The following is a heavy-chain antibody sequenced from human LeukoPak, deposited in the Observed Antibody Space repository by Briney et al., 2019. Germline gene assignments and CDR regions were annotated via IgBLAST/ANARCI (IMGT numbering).Heavy chain of an antibody. Sequence: PGGSLRLSCAASGFTFSNYSMNWVRQAPGKGLEWVSSISSSSIYIYYADSLKGRFTISRDNAKNSLSLQMNSLRAEDTAVYYCARKQLPREAVPYYYYYMDVWGKGTTVTVSS. V-gene: IGHV3-21*01. D-gene: IGHD6-13*01. J-gene: IGHJ6*03. CDR1: GFTFSNYS. CDR2: ISSSSIYI. CDR3: ARKQLPREAVPYYYYYMDV.